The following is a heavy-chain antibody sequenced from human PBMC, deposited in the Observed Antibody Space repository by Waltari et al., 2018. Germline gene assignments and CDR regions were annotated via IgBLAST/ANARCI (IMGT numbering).Heavy chain of an antibody. CDR1: GYTFTDYF. J-gene: IGHJ4*02. Sequence: QVHLVQSGAEVKKPGASVKVSCKASGYTFTDYFLHWVRQAPGQGVEWMGWINTNSGGTNYAQKFQGRVTMTRDTSISTAYLDLSSLRSDDTAVYYCANMRPFDYWGQGTLVTVSS. V-gene: IGHV1-2*02. CDR2: INTNSGGT. CDR3: ANMRPFDY.